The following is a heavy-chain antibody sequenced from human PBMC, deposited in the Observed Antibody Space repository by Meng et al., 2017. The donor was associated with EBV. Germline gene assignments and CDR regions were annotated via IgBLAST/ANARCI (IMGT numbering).Heavy chain of an antibody. Sequence: TPFKQHCPALVQPPHTLSLLRTFTGSSLPAGGMCGGWYRHCPGQPLGWLTLCYWCNDYRYSPFLRNRLSITNDTSKNQVFLRLTNMDPVDSGTYYCAHVAYRRGISYFDSWGQGILVTVSS. CDR3: AHVAYRRGISYFDS. J-gene: IGHJ4*02. CDR2: CYWCNDY. V-gene: IGHV2-5*01. CDR1: GSSLPAGGMC. D-gene: IGHD3-10*01.